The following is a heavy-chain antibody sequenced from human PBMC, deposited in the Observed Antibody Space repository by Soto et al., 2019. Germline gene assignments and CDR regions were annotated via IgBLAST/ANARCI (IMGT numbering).Heavy chain of an antibody. CDR3: GRAGLGGDSGWFAP. CDR2: IWYDGSNK. D-gene: IGHD4-17*01. J-gene: IGHJ5*02. CDR1: GFTFSSYG. Sequence: GGSLRLSCAASGFTFSSYGMHWVRQAPGKGLEWVAVIWYDGSNKYYADSVKGRFTISRDNSKNTLYLQMNSLRAEDTAVYYWGRAGLGGDSGWFAPWARGTLVPVSA. V-gene: IGHV3-33*01.